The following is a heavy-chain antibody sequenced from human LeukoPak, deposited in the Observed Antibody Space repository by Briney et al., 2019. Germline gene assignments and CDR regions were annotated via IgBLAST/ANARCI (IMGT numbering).Heavy chain of an antibody. D-gene: IGHD2-15*01. CDR3: TKKAKAHGDRSCSGGRCLQSNPFFDY. J-gene: IGHJ4*02. V-gene: IGHV3-7*03. CDR1: GFTFSSYW. CDR2: IKQDESEK. Sequence: GGSLRLSCAVSGFTFSSYWMSWVRQAPGKGLEWVANIKQDESEKYYVDSVKGRFTISRDNAKNSLYLQMNSLRAEDTAVYYCTKKAKAHGDRSCSGGRCLQSNPFFDYWGQGTLVTVSS.